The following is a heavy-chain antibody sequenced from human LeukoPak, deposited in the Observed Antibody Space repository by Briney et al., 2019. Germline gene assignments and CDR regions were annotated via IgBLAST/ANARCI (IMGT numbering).Heavy chain of an antibody. CDR1: GGSFSNYY. V-gene: IGHV4-34*01. CDR3: ARARSGY. Sequence: SETLSLTCAVYGGSFSNYYWSWIRQPPGKGLEWIGEINHSGSTNYNPSLKSRVTISVDTSKNQFSLKLSSVTAADTAVYYCARARSGYWGQGTLVTVSS. D-gene: IGHD3-10*01. J-gene: IGHJ4*02. CDR2: INHSGST.